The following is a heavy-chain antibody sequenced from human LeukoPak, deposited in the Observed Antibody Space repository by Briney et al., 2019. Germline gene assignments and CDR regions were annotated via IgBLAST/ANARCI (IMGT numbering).Heavy chain of an antibody. V-gene: IGHV5-51*01. J-gene: IGHJ6*03. CDR2: IYPGDSDT. D-gene: IGHD3-22*01. Sequence: GESLKISCKGSGYSFSSYWIGWVRQMPGKGLEWMGIIYPGDSDTRYSPSFQGQVTISADKSISTAYLQWSSLKASDTAMYYCARNRGTMIEDYYMDVWGKGTMVTVSS. CDR3: ARNRGTMIEDYYMDV. CDR1: GYSFSSYW.